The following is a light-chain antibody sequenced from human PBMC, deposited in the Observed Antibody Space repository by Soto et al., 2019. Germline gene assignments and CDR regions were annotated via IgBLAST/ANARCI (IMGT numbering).Light chain of an antibody. V-gene: IGLV2-8*01. Sequence: QSALTQPPSASGSPGQSVTISCTGTSSDVGGYNFVAWYQQHPGKAPKLMISEVSKRPSGAPDRFSGSKSGSTASLTVSGLQAEDEADYYCSSYAGSNIFVFGTGTKLTVL. CDR2: EVS. J-gene: IGLJ1*01. CDR3: SSYAGSNIFV. CDR1: SSDVGGYNF.